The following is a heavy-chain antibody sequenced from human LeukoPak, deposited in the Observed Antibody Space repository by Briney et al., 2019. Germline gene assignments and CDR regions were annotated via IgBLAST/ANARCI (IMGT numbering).Heavy chain of an antibody. CDR1: GYTFNSYD. V-gene: IGHV1-18*01. D-gene: IGHD3-10*01. J-gene: IGHJ4*02. CDR2: ISAYNGNT. CDR3: ARDGTYYYGSGSDY. Sequence: GASVKVSCKASGYTFNSYDISWVRQAPGQGLEWMGWISAYNGNTNYAQKLQGRVTMTTDTPTSTAYMELRSLRSDDTAVYYCARDGTYYYGSGSDYWGQGTLVTVSS.